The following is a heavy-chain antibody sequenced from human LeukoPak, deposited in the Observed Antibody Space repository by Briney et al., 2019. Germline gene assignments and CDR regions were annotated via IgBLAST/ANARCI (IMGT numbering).Heavy chain of an antibody. J-gene: IGHJ5*02. CDR3: ARVSSGYDWFDP. CDR2: INPNSGGT. D-gene: IGHD5-18*01. CDR1: GYTFTGYY. V-gene: IGHV1-2*02. Sequence: GASVKVSCKASGYTFTGYYMHWVRQAPRQGLEWMGWINPNSGGTNYAQEFQGRVTMTRDTSISTAYMELSRLRSDDTAVYYCARVSSGYDWFDPWGQGTLVTVSS.